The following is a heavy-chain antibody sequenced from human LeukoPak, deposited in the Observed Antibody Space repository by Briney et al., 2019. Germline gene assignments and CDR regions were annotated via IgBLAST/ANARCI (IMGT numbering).Heavy chain of an antibody. CDR2: ISYDGSNK. D-gene: IGHD3-9*01. CDR3: ARVGDILTGYYDY. V-gene: IGHV3-30*04. CDR1: GFTFSSYA. J-gene: IGHJ4*02. Sequence: PGRSLRLSCVASGFTFSSYAMHWVRQAPGKGLEWVAVISYDGSNKYYADSVKGRFTMSRDNSKNTLYLQMNSLRAEDTAVYYCARVGDILTGYYDYWGQGTLVTVSS.